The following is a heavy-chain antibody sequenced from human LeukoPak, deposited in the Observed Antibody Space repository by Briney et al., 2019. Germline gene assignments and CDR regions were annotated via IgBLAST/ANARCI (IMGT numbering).Heavy chain of an antibody. CDR3: AKSAYDFWSGFPPHFDY. V-gene: IGHV3-30*02. CDR2: IRYDGSNK. CDR1: GFTFSSYG. J-gene: IGHJ4*02. D-gene: IGHD3-3*01. Sequence: GGSLRLSCAASGFTFSSYGMHWVRQAPGKGLEWVAFIRYDGSNKYYADSVKGRFTISRDNSKNTLYLQMNSLRAEDTAVYYCAKSAYDFWSGFPPHFDYWGQGTLVTVSS.